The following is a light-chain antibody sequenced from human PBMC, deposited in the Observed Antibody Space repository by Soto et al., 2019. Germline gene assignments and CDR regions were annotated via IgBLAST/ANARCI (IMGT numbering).Light chain of an antibody. V-gene: IGLV2-14*01. Sequence: QSALTQPASVSGSPGQSITISCTGTSSDVGANNFVSWYQQHPGKAPKLMIYEVSNRPSGISNRFTGSKSGNTASLTISGLQADDEADYYCSSYTSSSTLVFGTGTKLTVL. CDR3: SSYTSSSTLV. J-gene: IGLJ1*01. CDR1: SSDVGANNF. CDR2: EVS.